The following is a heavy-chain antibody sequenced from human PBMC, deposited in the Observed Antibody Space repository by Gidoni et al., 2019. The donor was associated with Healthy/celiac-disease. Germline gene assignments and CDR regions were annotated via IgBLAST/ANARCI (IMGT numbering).Heavy chain of an antibody. CDR2: RKQDGSEK. Sequence: EVQLVESGGGLVQPGGSLRLSCSASGFTFSSYWMSWVRQAPGKGLEWVANRKQDGSEKYYVDSVKGRFTISRDNAKNSLYLQMNSLRAEDTAVYYCARGPPADYYYYYGMDVWGQGTTVTVSS. V-gene: IGHV3-7*01. CDR3: ARGPPADYYYYYGMDV. J-gene: IGHJ6*02. CDR1: GFTFSSYW.